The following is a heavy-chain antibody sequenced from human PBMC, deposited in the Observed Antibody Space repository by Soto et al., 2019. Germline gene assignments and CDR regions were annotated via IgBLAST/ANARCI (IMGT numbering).Heavy chain of an antibody. D-gene: IGHD5-12*01. V-gene: IGHV3-21*01. CDR2: ISSSSAYI. CDR3: ARDIVATAYFDS. Sequence: PGGSLRLSCAASGFSFSDYAMSWVRQAPGKGLEWVSSISSSSAYIYYADSLKGRFTISRDNAKNSLYLQMNSLRAEDTAVYYCARDIVATAYFDSWGQGTLVTVSS. CDR1: GFSFSDYA. J-gene: IGHJ4*02.